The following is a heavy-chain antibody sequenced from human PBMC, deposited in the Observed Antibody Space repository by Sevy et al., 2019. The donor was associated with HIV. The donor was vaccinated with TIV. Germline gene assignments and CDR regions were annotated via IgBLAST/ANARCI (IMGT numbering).Heavy chain of an antibody. V-gene: IGHV3-73*01. CDR1: GFTFSGSA. J-gene: IGHJ4*02. Sequence: GGSLRLSCAASGFTFSGSAMQWVRQASGKGLEWVGRIRSKGNSYATAYAASVKGRFTISRDDSKNTVYLPMNSLKTEDTAVYYCTSGAARDSSSWYDYFDYWGQGTLVTVSS. CDR2: IRSKGNSYAT. CDR3: TSGAARDSSSWYDYFDY. D-gene: IGHD6-13*01.